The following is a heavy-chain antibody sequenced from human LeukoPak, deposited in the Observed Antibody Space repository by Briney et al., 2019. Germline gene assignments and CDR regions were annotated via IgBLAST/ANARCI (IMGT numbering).Heavy chain of an antibody. D-gene: IGHD3-22*01. J-gene: IGHJ4*02. CDR1: GFTFSSYA. CDR3: ARYLTYYYGSSGYYHFDY. CDR2: ISGSGGST. V-gene: IGHV3-23*01. Sequence: GGSLRLSCAPSGFTFSSYAMSWVRQAPGKGLEWVSAISGSGGSTYYADSVKGRFTISRDNSKNTLYLQMNSLRAEDTAVYYCARYLTYYYGSSGYYHFDYWGQGTLVTVSS.